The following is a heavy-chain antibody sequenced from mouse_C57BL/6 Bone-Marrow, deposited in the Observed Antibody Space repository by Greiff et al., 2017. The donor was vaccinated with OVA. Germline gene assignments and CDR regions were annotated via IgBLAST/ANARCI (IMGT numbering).Heavy chain of an antibody. Sequence: QVQLKESGPELVKPGASVKISCKASGYAFSSSWMNWVKQRPGKGLEWIGRIYPGDGDTNYNGKFKGKATLTADKSSSTAYMQLSSLTSEDSAVYFCARGGFYYGSSPFDYWGQGTTLTVSS. CDR1: GYAFSSSW. CDR3: ARGGFYYGSSPFDY. J-gene: IGHJ2*01. V-gene: IGHV1-82*01. D-gene: IGHD1-1*01. CDR2: IYPGDGDT.